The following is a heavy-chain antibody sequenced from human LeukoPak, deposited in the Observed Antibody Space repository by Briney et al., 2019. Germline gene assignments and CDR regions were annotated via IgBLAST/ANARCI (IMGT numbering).Heavy chain of an antibody. Sequence: GGSLRFSCAASGFTFSSYGMSWVRQAPGKGLEWVSAISGSGGSTYYADSVKGRFTISRDNSKNTLYLQMNSLRAEDTAVYYCARLTGYSSSWYPPFYYYYYMDVWGKGTTVTVSS. CDR3: ARLTGYSSSWYPPFYYYYYMDV. J-gene: IGHJ6*03. D-gene: IGHD6-13*01. CDR2: ISGSGGST. CDR1: GFTFSSYG. V-gene: IGHV3-23*01.